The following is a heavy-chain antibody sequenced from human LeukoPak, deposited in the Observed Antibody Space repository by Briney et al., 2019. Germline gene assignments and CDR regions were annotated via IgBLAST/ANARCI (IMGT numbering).Heavy chain of an antibody. CDR1: GFAFSTYW. CDR2: INPEGAST. D-gene: IGHD2/OR15-2a*01. V-gene: IGHV3-74*01. J-gene: IGHJ4*02. CDR3: ARGTAISAVIDF. Sequence: GGSLRLSCTASGFAFSTYWMFWVRQGPGKGLVWVSQINPEGASTTYGDPAKGRFTASRDNAKNALHLQMNSLRVDDTAVYYCARGTAISAVIDFWGKGTLVTVSS.